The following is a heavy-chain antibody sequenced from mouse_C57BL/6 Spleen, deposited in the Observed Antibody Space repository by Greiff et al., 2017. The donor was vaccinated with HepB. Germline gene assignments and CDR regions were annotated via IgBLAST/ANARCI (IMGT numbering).Heavy chain of an antibody. CDR3: ARDYYSSSYGYFDV. Sequence: VQLQQSGAELARPGASVKLSCKASGYTFTSYGISWVKQRTGQGLEWIGEIYPRSGNTYYNEKFKGKATLTADKSSSTAYLELRSLTSEDSAVYFCARDYYSSSYGYFDVWGTGTTVTVSS. D-gene: IGHD1-1*01. CDR2: IYPRSGNT. V-gene: IGHV1-81*01. J-gene: IGHJ1*03. CDR1: GYTFTSYG.